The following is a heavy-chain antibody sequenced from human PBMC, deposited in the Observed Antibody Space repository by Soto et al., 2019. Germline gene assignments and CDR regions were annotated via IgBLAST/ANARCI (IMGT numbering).Heavy chain of an antibody. Sequence: QVQLQESGPGLVKPSQTLSLTCTVSGGSISSGDYYWSWIRQPPGKGLEWIGYIYYSGSTYYNPSLKSRVTISVDTSKNQFSLKLSSVTAADTAVYYCARDQFTYYDSSGYYSDAFDIWGQGTMVTVSS. D-gene: IGHD3-22*01. J-gene: IGHJ3*02. V-gene: IGHV4-30-4*01. CDR3: ARDQFTYYDSSGYYSDAFDI. CDR2: IYYSGST. CDR1: GGSISSGDYY.